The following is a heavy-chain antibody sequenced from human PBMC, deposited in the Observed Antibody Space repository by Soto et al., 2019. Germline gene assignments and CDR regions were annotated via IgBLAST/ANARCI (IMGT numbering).Heavy chain of an antibody. CDR2: ISSSSSYI. Sequence: EVQLVESGGGLVKPGGSLRLSCAASGFTFSSYSMNWVRQAPGKGLEWVSSISSSSSYIYYADSVKGRFTISRDNAKNSLYLQMDSLRAGDTAVYYCARDTGSLYWSGGSCYNYYYGMDVWGQGTTVTVSS. V-gene: IGHV3-21*01. CDR3: ARDTGSLYWSGGSCYNYYYGMDV. CDR1: GFTFSSYS. D-gene: IGHD2-15*01. J-gene: IGHJ6*02.